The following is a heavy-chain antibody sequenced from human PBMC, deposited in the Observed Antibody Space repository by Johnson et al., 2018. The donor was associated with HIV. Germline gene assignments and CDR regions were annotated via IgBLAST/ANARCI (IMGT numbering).Heavy chain of an antibody. Sequence: EVQVVESGGGVVRPGGSLRLSCAASGFTFDDYGMSWVRQAPGKGLEWVANIKQDGSEKYYVDSVKGRFTISRDNAKHSLYLQMNSLRAEDTAVYYCARASGYSSGGENSRVDGFDIWGQGTVVTVSS. J-gene: IGHJ3*02. V-gene: IGHV3-7*01. CDR2: IKQDGSEK. CDR1: GFTFDDYG. CDR3: ARASGYSSGGENSRVDGFDI. D-gene: IGHD6-19*01.